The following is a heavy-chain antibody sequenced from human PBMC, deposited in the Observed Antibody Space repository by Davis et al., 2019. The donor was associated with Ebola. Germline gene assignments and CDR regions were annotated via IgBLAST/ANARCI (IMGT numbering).Heavy chain of an antibody. CDR3: ARGCGRDCQFYFDY. J-gene: IGHJ4*02. Sequence: GESLKISCAASGFTFSSYAMSWVRQAPGKGLEWVSAISGSGGSTYYADSVKGRFTISRDNSKSTVYLQMTSLRVEDTAVYYCARGCGRDCQFYFDYWGRGTLVTVSS. V-gene: IGHV3-23*01. CDR1: GFTFSSYA. CDR2: ISGSGGST. D-gene: IGHD2-21*02.